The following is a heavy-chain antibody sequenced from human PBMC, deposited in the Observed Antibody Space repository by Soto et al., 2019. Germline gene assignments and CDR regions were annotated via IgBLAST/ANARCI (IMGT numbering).Heavy chain of an antibody. CDR1: GVTFSSYA. CDR2: IIPIFGTA. D-gene: IGHD4-17*01. J-gene: IGHJ6*02. CDR3: ARDGDYGDYYYYYYGMDV. Sequence: ASVKVSCKASGVTFSSYAISWVRQAPGQGLEWMGGIIPIFGTANYAQKFQGRVTITADESTSTAYMELSSLRSEDTAVYYCARDGDYGDYYYYYYGMDVWGQGTTVTVSS. V-gene: IGHV1-69*13.